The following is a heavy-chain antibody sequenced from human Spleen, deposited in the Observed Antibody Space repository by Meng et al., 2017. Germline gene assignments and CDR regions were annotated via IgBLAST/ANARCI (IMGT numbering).Heavy chain of an antibody. V-gene: IGHV3-48*03. CDR3: ARDLPCDY. CDR1: GFTFSSYE. Sequence: GESLKISCAASGFTFSSYEMNWVRQAPGKGLEWISFIGSGGTTIYHADSVKGRFTISRDNAKNSLYLQMNSLRAEDTAVYYCARDLPCDYWGQGTLVTVSS. J-gene: IGHJ4*02. CDR2: IGSGGTTI.